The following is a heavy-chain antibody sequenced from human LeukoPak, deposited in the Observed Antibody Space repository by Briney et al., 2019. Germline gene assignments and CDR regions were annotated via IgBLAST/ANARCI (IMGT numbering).Heavy chain of an antibody. Sequence: NPSETLSLTCTVSGGSISSFYWTWIRQPAGKGLEWIGLIYTSGSTNYNPSLKSRVTMPVDTSNNQFSLKLSSVTAADTAVHYCARGYCSSTSCYGGDFYYYYMDVWGTGTTVTVSS. D-gene: IGHD2-2*01. V-gene: IGHV4-4*07. CDR1: GGSISSFY. CDR2: IYTSGST. CDR3: ARGYCSSTSCYGGDFYYYYMDV. J-gene: IGHJ6*03.